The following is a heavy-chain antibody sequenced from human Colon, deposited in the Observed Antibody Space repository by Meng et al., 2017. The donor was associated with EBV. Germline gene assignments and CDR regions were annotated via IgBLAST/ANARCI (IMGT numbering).Heavy chain of an antibody. V-gene: IGHV4-30-4*01. D-gene: IGHD2-21*01. CDR1: GGSMSSGNYY. CDR2: IHHSGSA. CDR3: ASFDHIPRRNYFDY. Sequence: QVQLQESGPVLVEPSQTLSLTCTVSGGSMSSGNYYWSWIRQPPGKGLEWIGYIHHSGSAYYNPSLKSRVSISVDTSKNQFSLNLNSMTAADTAVYYCASFDHIPRRNYFDYWGQGTLVTVSS. J-gene: IGHJ4*02.